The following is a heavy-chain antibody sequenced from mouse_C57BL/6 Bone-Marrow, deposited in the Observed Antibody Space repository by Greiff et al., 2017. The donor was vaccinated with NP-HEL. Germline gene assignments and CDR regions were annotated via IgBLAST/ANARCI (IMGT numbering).Heavy chain of an antibody. CDR2: IYPRSGNT. CDR3: ARWDYGSSRFAY. J-gene: IGHJ3*01. Sequence: QVQLKESGAELARPGASVKLSCKASGYTFTSYGISWVKQRPGQGLEWIGEIYPRSGNTYYNEKFKGKATLTADKSSSTAYMELRSLTSEDSAVYFCARWDYGSSRFAYWGQGTLVTVSA. V-gene: IGHV1-81*01. D-gene: IGHD1-1*01. CDR1: GYTFTSYG.